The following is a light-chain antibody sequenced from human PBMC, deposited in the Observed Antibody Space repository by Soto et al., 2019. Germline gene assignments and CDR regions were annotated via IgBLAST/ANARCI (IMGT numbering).Light chain of an antibody. CDR2: EVT. CDR1: SSDVGDYNF. Sequence: QSALTQPPSASGSRGQSVTISCTGTSSDVGDYNFVSWYQQHTGKAPKVILYEVTKRPSGVPDRFSGSKSGNTASLTVSGLQTEDEAHYYCSSYAGSKNRYVFGTGTKLTVL. V-gene: IGLV2-8*01. CDR3: SSYAGSKNRYV. J-gene: IGLJ1*01.